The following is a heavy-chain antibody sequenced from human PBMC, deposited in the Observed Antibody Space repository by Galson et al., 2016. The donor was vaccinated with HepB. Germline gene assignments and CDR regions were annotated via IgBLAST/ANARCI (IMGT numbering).Heavy chain of an antibody. CDR2: IYWDDDK. Sequence: PALVKPTQTLTLTCTFSGFSLSAGGVGVGWIRQPPGKALELVAPIYWDDDKRYSPSLESRLTITKDTSRNQVVLTMTDMDPVDTGTYYCARRGVSGYCVNGPQAAPCTGGFDVWGQGTRVAVSS. D-gene: IGHD2-8*01. CDR1: GFSLSAGGVG. V-gene: IGHV2-5*02. J-gene: IGHJ3*01. CDR3: ARRGVSGYCVNGPQAAPCTGGFDV.